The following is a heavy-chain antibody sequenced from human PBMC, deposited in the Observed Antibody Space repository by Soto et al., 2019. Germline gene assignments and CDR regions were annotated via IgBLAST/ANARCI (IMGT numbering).Heavy chain of an antibody. D-gene: IGHD1-26*01. CDR2: IYYSGST. CDR1: VGSISSGGYY. Sequence: SETMSLTCTVSVGSISSGGYYWSWIRQHPGKGLEWIGYIYYSGSTYYNPSLKSRVTISVDTSKNQFSLKLSSVAAADTAVYYCARVRGGGPFDYWGHGTLVTVSS. J-gene: IGHJ4*01. V-gene: IGHV4-31*03. CDR3: ARVRGGGPFDY.